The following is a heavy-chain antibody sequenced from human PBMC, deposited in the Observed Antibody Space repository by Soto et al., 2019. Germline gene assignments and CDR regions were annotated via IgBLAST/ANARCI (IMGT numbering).Heavy chain of an antibody. CDR3: AREPDYYIWGSYRPYYMDV. V-gene: IGHV4-31*03. CDR2: IYYSGST. CDR1: GGSISSGGYY. J-gene: IGHJ6*03. Sequence: SETLSLTCTVSGGSISSGGYYWSWIRQHPGKGLEWIGYIYYSGSTYYNPSLKSRVTISVDTSKNQFSLKLSSVTAADTAVYYCAREPDYYIWGSYRPYYMDVWGKGTTVTVSS. D-gene: IGHD3-16*02.